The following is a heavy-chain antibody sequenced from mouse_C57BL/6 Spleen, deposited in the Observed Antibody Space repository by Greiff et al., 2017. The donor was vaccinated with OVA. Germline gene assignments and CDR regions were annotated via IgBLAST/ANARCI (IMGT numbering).Heavy chain of an antibody. CDR3: ARTYYYGSPWFAY. CDR1: GYTFTSYT. Sequence: VQLVESGAELARPGASVKMSCKASGYTFTSYTMHWVKQRPGQGLEWIGYINPSSGYTKYNQKFKDKATLTADKSSSTAYMQLSSLTSEDSAVYYCARTYYYGSPWFAYWGQGTLVTVSA. D-gene: IGHD1-1*01. CDR2: INPSSGYT. J-gene: IGHJ3*01. V-gene: IGHV1-4*01.